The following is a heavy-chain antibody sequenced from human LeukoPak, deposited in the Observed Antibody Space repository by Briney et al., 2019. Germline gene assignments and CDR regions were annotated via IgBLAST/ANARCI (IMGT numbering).Heavy chain of an antibody. CDR3: ARGCSWYDYYYYMDV. V-gene: IGHV1-46*01. CDR1: GYTFTSYY. J-gene: IGHJ6*03. CDR2: INPSGGST. D-gene: IGHD6-13*01. Sequence: ASVKVSCKASGYTFTSYYMHWVRQAPGQGLEWMGIINPSGGSTSYAQKFQGRVTMTRDMSTSTVYMELSSLRSEDTAVYYCARGCSWYDYYYYMDVWGKGTTVTVSS.